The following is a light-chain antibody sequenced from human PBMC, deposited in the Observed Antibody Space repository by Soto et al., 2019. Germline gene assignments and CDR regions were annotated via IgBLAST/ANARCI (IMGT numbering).Light chain of an antibody. CDR1: QDINKN. CDR3: QENESLPLT. Sequence: IQMTQSPSALSASVGDRVTITCHASQDINKNLIWYQQKPGXXPNLLIYDASDLETGVPSRFSGSGSGTGCTFSIMSLQPEDFGTYYCQENESLPLTFCQGPRLEIK. J-gene: IGKJ5*01. V-gene: IGKV1-33*01. CDR2: DAS.